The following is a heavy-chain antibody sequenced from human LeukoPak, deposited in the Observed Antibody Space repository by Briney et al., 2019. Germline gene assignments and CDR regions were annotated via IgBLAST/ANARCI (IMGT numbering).Heavy chain of an antibody. CDR2: IYYSGST. V-gene: IGHV4-59*08. CDR1: GGSISSYY. CDR3: ARHNPYYYDSSGYPNKYLQH. D-gene: IGHD3-22*01. J-gene: IGHJ1*01. Sequence: SETLSLTCTVSGGSISSYYWSWIRQPPGKGLEWIGYIYYSGSTNYNPSLKSRVTISVDTSKNQFSLKLSSVTAADTAVYYCARHNPYYYDSSGYPNKYLQHWGQGTLVTVSS.